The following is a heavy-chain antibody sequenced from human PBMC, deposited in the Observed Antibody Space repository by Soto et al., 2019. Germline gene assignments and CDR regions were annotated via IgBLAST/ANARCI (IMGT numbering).Heavy chain of an antibody. CDR1: GYTFTTFW. CDR2: VYPRDSSV. Sequence: ESLKIPCTGFGYTFTTFWISWVRQMPGKGREGMGRVYPRDSSVNFNMSSQGRITFSGDKAIRTAYLQWGSLKASDTAMYYCAGLVCTTSAYGSWFAPWGQGTLVTVS. V-gene: IGHV5-10-1*01. CDR3: AGLVCTTSAYGSWFAP. D-gene: IGHD2-2*01. J-gene: IGHJ5*02.